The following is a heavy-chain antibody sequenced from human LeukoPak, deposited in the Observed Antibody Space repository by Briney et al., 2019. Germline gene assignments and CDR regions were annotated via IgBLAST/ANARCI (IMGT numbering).Heavy chain of an antibody. V-gene: IGHV1-69*05. CDR2: IIPIFGTA. J-gene: IGHJ5*02. D-gene: IGHD3-16*01. CDR3: ARCGQRFRNNWFDP. CDR1: GGTFSSYA. Sequence: GASVKVSCKASGGTFSSYAISWVRQAPGQGLEWMGGIIPIFGTANYAQKFQGRVTITTDESTSTAYMELSSLRSEDTAVYYCARCGQRFRNNWFDPWGQGTLVTVSS.